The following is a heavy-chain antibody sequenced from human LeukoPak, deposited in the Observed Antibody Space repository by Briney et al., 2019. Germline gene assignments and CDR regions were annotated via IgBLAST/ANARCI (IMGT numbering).Heavy chain of an antibody. V-gene: IGHV4-30-4*08. CDR1: GGSLSSGDYY. J-gene: IGHJ4*02. CDR3: AREATGNIDY. D-gene: IGHD1-1*01. CDR2: IYYSGST. Sequence: SETLSLTCTVSGGSLSSGDYYWSWVRQPPGNCLELIGYIYYSGSTYYNPSRKSRVTISVDTSKNHFSLKLSSVTAADTAVYYCAREATGNIDYWGQGTLVTVSS.